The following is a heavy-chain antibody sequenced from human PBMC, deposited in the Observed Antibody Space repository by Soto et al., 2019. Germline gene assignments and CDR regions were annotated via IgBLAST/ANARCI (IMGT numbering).Heavy chain of an antibody. J-gene: IGHJ6*02. CDR1: TISINVHG. V-gene: IGHV3-33*08. Sequence: GGSLRLSCTSSTISINVHGIQWVRQAPAKGLEWVAVIWYDGSNKYYADSVKGRFTISRDNSKNMLYLQMNSLRAEDTAVYYCARDYEEQWLGSLGMDVWGQGTTVTVSS. CDR2: IWYDGSNK. CDR3: ARDYEEQWLGSLGMDV. D-gene: IGHD6-19*01.